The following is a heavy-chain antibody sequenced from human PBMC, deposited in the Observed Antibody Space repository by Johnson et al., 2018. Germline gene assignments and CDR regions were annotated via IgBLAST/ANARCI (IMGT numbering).Heavy chain of an antibody. CDR2: MNPNRGNT. V-gene: IGHV1-8*01. CDR3: ARGTATVVTRYYYYMDV. J-gene: IGHJ6*03. CDR1: GSTFTSYD. Sequence: QVQLVESGAEVKKPGASVKVSCKASGSTFTSYDINWVRQATRHGLEWMGWMNPNRGNTGYAQKFQGRVTLTMTTSIATAYRELSSLRPEDTAVDYCARGTATVVTRYYYYMDVWGKGTTVTGSS. D-gene: IGHD4-23*01.